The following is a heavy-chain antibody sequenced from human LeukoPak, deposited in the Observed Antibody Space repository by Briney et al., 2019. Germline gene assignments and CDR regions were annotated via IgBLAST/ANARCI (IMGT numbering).Heavy chain of an antibody. Sequence: WVRQPPGKGLEWIGYIYYSGSTYYNPSLKSRVTISVDTSKNQFSLKLSSVTAADTAVYYCARDLSMVRGVLDYWGQGTLVTVSS. CDR3: ARDLSMVRGVLDY. J-gene: IGHJ4*02. CDR2: IYYSGST. V-gene: IGHV4-30-4*01. D-gene: IGHD3-10*01.